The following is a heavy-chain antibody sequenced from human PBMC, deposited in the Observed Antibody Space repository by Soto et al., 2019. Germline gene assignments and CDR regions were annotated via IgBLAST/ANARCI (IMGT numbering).Heavy chain of an antibody. CDR1: GFTFSNVW. V-gene: IGHV3-15*01. CDR3: TTPLVPAAIYYYGMDV. CDR2: IKSKTDGGTT. Sequence: PGGSLRLSCAASGFTFSNVWMSWVRQAPGKGLEWVGRIKSKTDGGTTDYAAPVKGRFTISRDDSKNTLYLQMNSLKTEDTAVYYCTTPLVPAAIYYYGMDVWGQGTTVTVSS. J-gene: IGHJ6*02. D-gene: IGHD2-2*02.